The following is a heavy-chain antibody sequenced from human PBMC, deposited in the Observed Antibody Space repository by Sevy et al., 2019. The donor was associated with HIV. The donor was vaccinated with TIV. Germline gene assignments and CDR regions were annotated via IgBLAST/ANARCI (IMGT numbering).Heavy chain of an antibody. CDR1: GFTFSSYS. Sequence: GGYLRLSCAASGFTFSSYSMNWVRQAPGKGLEWVSSISSSSSYIYYADSVKGRFTISRDNAKNSLYLQMNSLRAEDTAVYYCARASITIFGVGFDAFDIWGQWTMVTVSS. CDR2: ISSSSSYI. CDR3: ARASITIFGVGFDAFDI. V-gene: IGHV3-21*01. D-gene: IGHD3-3*01. J-gene: IGHJ3*02.